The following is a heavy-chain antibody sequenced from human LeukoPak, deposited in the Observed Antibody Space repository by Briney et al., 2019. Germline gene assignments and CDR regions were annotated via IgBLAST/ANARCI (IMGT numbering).Heavy chain of an antibody. Sequence: KPGGSLRLSCAASGFTFSSYSMSWVRQAPGKGLEWVSAISCSGGSTYYADSVKGRFTISRDNSKHTLYLQMNSLRAEDTAVYYCAKDSFKAVAGSFDYWGQGTLVTVSS. D-gene: IGHD6-19*01. J-gene: IGHJ4*02. V-gene: IGHV3-23*01. CDR3: AKDSFKAVAGSFDY. CDR2: ISCSGGST. CDR1: GFTFSSYS.